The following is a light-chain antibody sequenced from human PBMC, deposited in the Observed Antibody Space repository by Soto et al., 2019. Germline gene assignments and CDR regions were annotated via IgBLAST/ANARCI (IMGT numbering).Light chain of an antibody. V-gene: IGKV1-27*01. CDR3: QKYNGAPWT. CDR1: QGINNY. CDR2: AAS. Sequence: DIQMTQSPSSLSASVGDRATITCRASQGINNYLAWYQQKPGKVPKLLIYAASTLQSGVQYRFSGSGSGTDFTLTISSLQSEDVAAYYCQKYNGAPWTFGQGTKVEIE. J-gene: IGKJ1*01.